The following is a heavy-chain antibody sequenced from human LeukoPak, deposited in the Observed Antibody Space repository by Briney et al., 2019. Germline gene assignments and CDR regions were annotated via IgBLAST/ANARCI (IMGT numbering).Heavy chain of an antibody. J-gene: IGHJ1*01. CDR2: INPNSGGT. D-gene: IGHD3-22*01. CDR1: GYTFTNYG. V-gene: IGHV1-2*04. CDR3: ARGQSHQWYYYDSSGTRDFQH. Sequence: ASVKVSCKASGYTFTNYGFSWVRQAPGQGLEWMGWINPNSGGTNYAQKFQGWVTMTRDTSISTAYMELSRLRSDDTAVYYCARGQSHQWYYYDSSGTRDFQHWGQGTLVTVSS.